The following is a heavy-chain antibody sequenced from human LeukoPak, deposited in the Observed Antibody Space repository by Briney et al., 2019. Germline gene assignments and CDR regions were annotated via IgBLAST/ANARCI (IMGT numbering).Heavy chain of an antibody. Sequence: GGSLSLSCAASGSTFSSYSMTWVRQAQGKGLEWVSSISSSSSYIYYADSVRGLFTISRDNAKNSLYLKMNSLRAEDTALYYCARKGNGYKHFDYGRQGTLATVSA. CDR1: GSTFSSYS. CDR3: ARKGNGYKHFDY. D-gene: IGHD5-24*01. CDR2: ISSSSSYI. V-gene: IGHV3-21*01. J-gene: IGHJ4*02.